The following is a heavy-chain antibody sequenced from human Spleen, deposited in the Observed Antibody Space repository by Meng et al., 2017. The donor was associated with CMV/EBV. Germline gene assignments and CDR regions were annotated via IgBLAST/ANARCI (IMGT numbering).Heavy chain of an antibody. V-gene: IGHV3-20*04. J-gene: IGHJ6*02. Sequence: GGSLRLSCAASGFTFSSYSMNWVRQAPGKGLEWVSGINWNGDATGYADSVKGRFTISRDNAKNSLYLQMNSLRDEDTALYYCARVPYQLLPTYYDYGLDVWGQGTTVTVSS. CDR1: GFTFSSYS. D-gene: IGHD2-2*01. CDR2: INWNGDAT. CDR3: ARVPYQLLPTYYDYGLDV.